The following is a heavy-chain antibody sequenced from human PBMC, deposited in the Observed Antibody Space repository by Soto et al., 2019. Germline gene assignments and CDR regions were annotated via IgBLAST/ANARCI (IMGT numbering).Heavy chain of an antibody. Sequence: ETLSLTCAVYGGSFSGYYWSGIRQPPGKGLEWIGEINHSGSTNYNPSLKSRVTISVDTSKNQFSLKLSSVTAADTAVYYCARVLLYYDFWSGYYLSPTLGFDYWGQGTLVTVSS. CDR1: GGSFSGYY. J-gene: IGHJ4*02. CDR2: INHSGST. V-gene: IGHV4-34*01. D-gene: IGHD3-3*01. CDR3: ARVLLYYDFWSGYYLSPTLGFDY.